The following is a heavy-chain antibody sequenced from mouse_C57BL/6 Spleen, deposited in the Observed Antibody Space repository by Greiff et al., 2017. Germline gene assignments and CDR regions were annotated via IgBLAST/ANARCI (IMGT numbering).Heavy chain of an antibody. D-gene: IGHD2-5*01. J-gene: IGHJ3*01. CDR2: IRSKSSNYAT. CDR3: VREKNYYSNSWFAY. CDR1: GFTFNTYA. Sequence: EVKLMESGGGLVQPKGSLKLSCAASGFTFNTYAMHWVRQAPGKGLEWVALIRSKSSNYATYYADSVKDRLTISRDDSQSMLYLQMNNLKTEDTAMYYCVREKNYYSNSWFAYWGQGTLVTVSA. V-gene: IGHV10-3*01.